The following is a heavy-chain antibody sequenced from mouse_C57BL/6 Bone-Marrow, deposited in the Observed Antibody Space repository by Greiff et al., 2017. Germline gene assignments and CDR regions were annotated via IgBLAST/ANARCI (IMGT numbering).Heavy chain of an antibody. D-gene: IGHD2-3*01. V-gene: IGHV5-6*02. CDR2: ISSGGSYP. CDR1: GFTFSSYG. Sequence: EVTLVESGGDLVKPGGSLKLSCEASGFTFSSYGMSWVSPTPDKRLEWVATISSGGSYPYYPASVTGRLTISRDNAKNTLYLQMSSLNSENTAVSYCASRGWLLRFAYWGQGTLVTVSA. J-gene: IGHJ3*01. CDR3: ASRGWLLRFAY.